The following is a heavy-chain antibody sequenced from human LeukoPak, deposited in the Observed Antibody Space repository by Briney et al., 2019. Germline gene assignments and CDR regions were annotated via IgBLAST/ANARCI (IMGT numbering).Heavy chain of an antibody. J-gene: IGHJ5*02. CDR1: GFTVSSNY. Sequence: PGGSLRLSCAASGFTVSSNYMSWVRQAPGKGLEWVSVIYSGGSTYYADSVKGRFTISRDNSKNTLYLQMNSLRAEDTAVYYCASGLGLSYYGSGNWFDPWGQGTLVTVSS. V-gene: IGHV3-66*01. CDR2: IYSGGST. D-gene: IGHD3-10*01. CDR3: ASGLGLSYYGSGNWFDP.